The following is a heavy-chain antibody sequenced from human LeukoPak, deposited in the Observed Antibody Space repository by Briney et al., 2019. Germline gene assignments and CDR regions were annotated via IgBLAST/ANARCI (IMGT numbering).Heavy chain of an antibody. CDR2: INHNGEMI. Sequence: GGCLRLSCAASGFTFSNYVMSCVPQAPGKGLEWVSYINHNGEMIFYPDFVKGRFTISRDNAKNSLYLQMNSLRDEDTAVYYCARDNDWAFHYWGQGTLVTVSS. CDR3: ARDNDWAFHY. V-gene: IGHV3-48*02. D-gene: IGHD3-9*01. J-gene: IGHJ4*02. CDR1: GFTFSNYV.